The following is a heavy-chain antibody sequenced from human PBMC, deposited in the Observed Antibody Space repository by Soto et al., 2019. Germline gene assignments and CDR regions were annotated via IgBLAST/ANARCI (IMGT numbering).Heavy chain of an antibody. D-gene: IGHD6-6*01. CDR1: GGSISSYY. CDR3: ARTYSSPFAGGMDV. Sequence: PSETLSLTCTVSGGSISSYYWSWIRQPPGKGLEWIGYIYYSGSTNYNPSLKSRVTISVDTSKNQFSLKLSSVTAADTAVYYCARTYSSPFAGGMDVWGQGTTVTVSS. CDR2: IYYSGST. J-gene: IGHJ6*02. V-gene: IGHV4-59*01.